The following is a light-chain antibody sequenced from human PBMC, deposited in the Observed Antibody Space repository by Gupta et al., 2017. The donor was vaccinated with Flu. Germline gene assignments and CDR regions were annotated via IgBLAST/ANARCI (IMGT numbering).Light chain of an antibody. CDR3: SLYTAGSPVV. V-gene: IGLV2-14*01. Sequence: SITISCTGSSSDDGAYNYVSWYQQNPGKAPKLIIYEVNYRPSGVSYRFSGSKSGNTASLTISGLQAEDEGDYYCSLYTAGSPVVFGGGSKLTVL. CDR2: EVN. CDR1: SSDDGAYNY. J-gene: IGLJ2*01.